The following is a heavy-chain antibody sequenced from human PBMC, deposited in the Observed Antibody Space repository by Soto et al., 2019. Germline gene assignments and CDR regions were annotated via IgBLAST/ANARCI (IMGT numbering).Heavy chain of an antibody. J-gene: IGHJ4*02. CDR3: ARGRTADQTWDFDY. Sequence: EVQLVESGGGLVQPGGSLRLSCEASGFTLSDHYMDWVRQAPGKGLEWVGRSRNSAYSYTTEYAASVTGRFTVSRDDSRNSLYLQMNNLKSDDTAVYYCARGRTADQTWDFDYWGQGTRVTVSS. CDR1: GFTLSDHY. D-gene: IGHD6-13*01. V-gene: IGHV3-72*01. CDR2: SRNSAYSYTT.